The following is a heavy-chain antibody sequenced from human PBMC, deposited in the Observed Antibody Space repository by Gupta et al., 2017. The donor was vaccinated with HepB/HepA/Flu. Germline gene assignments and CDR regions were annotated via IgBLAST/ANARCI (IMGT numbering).Heavy chain of an antibody. J-gene: IGHJ4*02. D-gene: IGHD6-6*01. CDR2: IYYSGST. CDR3: ARLSSYTMNDY. V-gene: IGHV4-39*01. CDR1: GGSISSSSYY. Sequence: QLQLQESGPGLVKPSETLSLTCTVSGGSISSSSYYWGWIRQPPGKGLEWIGSIYYSGSTYYNPSLKSRVTISVDTSKNQFSLKLSSVTAADTAVYYCARLSSYTMNDYWGQGTLVTVSS.